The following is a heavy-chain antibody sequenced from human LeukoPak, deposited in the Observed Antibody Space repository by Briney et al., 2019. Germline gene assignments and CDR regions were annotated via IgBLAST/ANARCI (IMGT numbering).Heavy chain of an antibody. D-gene: IGHD1-26*01. CDR2: INHSGST. CDR3: ARRGVGATNFDY. V-gene: IGHV4-34*01. Sequence: PSETLSLTCAVYGGSFSGYYWSWIRQPPGKGLEWIGEINHSGSTNYNPSLKSRVTISVDTSKNQFSLKLSSVTAADTAVYYCARRGVGATNFDYWGQGTLVTVSS. CDR1: GGSFSGYY. J-gene: IGHJ4*02.